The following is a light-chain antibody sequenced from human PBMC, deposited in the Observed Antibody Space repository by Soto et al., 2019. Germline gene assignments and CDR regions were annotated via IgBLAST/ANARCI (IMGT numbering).Light chain of an antibody. CDR3: AAWDDSLSNV. CDR1: SSNIGSNY. V-gene: IGLV1-47*01. J-gene: IGLJ1*01. Sequence: QSVLTQPPSASGTPGQRVTISCSGSSSNIGSNYVYWYQQLPGTAPKLLIYRNNQRPSGVPDRFSGSKSGNSASLAISGLRSEDEADYYCAAWDDSLSNVFGTGTKVTVL. CDR2: RNN.